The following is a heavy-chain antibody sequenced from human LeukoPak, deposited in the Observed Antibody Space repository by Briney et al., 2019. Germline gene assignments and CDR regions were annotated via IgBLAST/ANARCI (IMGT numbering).Heavy chain of an antibody. V-gene: IGHV4-38-2*01. Sequence: PSETLSLTCAVSGYSLSSGHHWDWIRQPPGKGLEWIGRIHHSGSTYYNPSLKSRVTISVDTTKNQFSLKLSSVTAADTAVYYCARINWNPDYWGQGTLVTVSS. D-gene: IGHD1-1*01. J-gene: IGHJ4*02. CDR1: GYSLSSGHH. CDR3: ARINWNPDY. CDR2: IHHSGST.